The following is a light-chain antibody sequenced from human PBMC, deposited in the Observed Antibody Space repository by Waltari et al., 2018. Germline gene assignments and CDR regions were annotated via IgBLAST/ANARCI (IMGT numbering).Light chain of an antibody. CDR3: CSFAGSSTYYV. CDR1: SSDVGTYNL. Sequence: QSALTQPASVSGSPGQSITIPCTGTSSDVGTYNLVSWYQQPPGKAPNLMIYEVTNRPSGVSKRFAGSKSGNTASLTSSGLQAEDEAEYYCCSFAGSSTYYVFGTGTKVTVL. CDR2: EVT. V-gene: IGLV2-23*02. J-gene: IGLJ1*01.